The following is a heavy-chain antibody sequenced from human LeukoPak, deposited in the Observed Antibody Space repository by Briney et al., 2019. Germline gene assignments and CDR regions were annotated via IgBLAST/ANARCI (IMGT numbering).Heavy chain of an antibody. J-gene: IGHJ4*02. Sequence: SVKVSCKASGGTFSSYAISCVRQAPGQGLEWMGGIIPIFGTANYAQKFQGRVTITADESTSTAYMELSSLRSEDTAVYYCAWGTGYCSSTSCSSYYFDYWGQGTLVTVSS. CDR1: GGTFSSYA. CDR2: IIPIFGTA. V-gene: IGHV1-69*13. CDR3: AWGTGYCSSTSCSSYYFDY. D-gene: IGHD2-2*01.